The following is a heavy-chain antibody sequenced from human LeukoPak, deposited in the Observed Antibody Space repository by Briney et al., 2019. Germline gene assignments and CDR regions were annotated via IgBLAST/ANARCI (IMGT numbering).Heavy chain of an antibody. CDR2: IYSDGSNT. CDR1: GFTFSSYW. D-gene: IGHD4-11*01. V-gene: IGHV3-74*01. CDR3: TRDSKYVMDV. Sequence: GGSLRLSCAASGFTFSSYWMHWVRHAPGKGLVWVSRIYSDGSNTIYADSVKGLFTISRDNAKNTLYLQMNSLTAEDTAIYYCTRDSKYVMDVWGQGTTVTVSS. J-gene: IGHJ6*02.